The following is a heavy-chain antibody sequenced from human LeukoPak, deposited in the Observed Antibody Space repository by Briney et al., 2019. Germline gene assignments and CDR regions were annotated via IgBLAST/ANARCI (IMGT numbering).Heavy chain of an antibody. CDR1: GFMFSSYT. CDR3: ASVTSFTRFDH. J-gene: IGHJ4*02. Sequence: QSGGSLRLSCAASGFMFSSYTMHWVRQAPGKGLEWVAITSYDGTNKHSADSVKGRFTISRDNSKNTLYLQMNSLRVEDTGVYYSASVTSFTRFDHWGQGALVTVSS. CDR2: TSYDGTNK. D-gene: IGHD2-21*02. V-gene: IGHV3-30*04.